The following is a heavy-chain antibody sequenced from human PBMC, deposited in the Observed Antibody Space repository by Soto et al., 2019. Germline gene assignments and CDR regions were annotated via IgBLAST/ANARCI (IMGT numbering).Heavy chain of an antibody. CDR1: GGTFSSYA. V-gene: IGHV1-69*13. CDR3: ARDHYYDSNPLDY. CDR2: IIPIFGTA. D-gene: IGHD3-22*01. Sequence: SVKVSCKASGGTFSSYAISWVRQAPGQGLEWMGGIIPIFGTANYAQKFQGRVTITADESTSTAYMELSSLRSEDTAVYYCARDHYYDSNPLDYWGQGTPVTVSS. J-gene: IGHJ4*02.